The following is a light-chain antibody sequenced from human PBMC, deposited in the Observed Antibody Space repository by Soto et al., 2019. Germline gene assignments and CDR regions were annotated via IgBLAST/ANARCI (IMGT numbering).Light chain of an antibody. CDR3: QQYSSSPIT. V-gene: IGKV3-20*01. Sequence: IVFTQSPGTLSLSPGERATLSCRASQSVSSYLAWYQQKPGQAPRLLIYGASSRATGIPDRFSGGGSGTDFSLTISRLDPEDFAVYYCQQYSSSPITFGQGTRLEIK. J-gene: IGKJ5*01. CDR1: QSVSSY. CDR2: GAS.